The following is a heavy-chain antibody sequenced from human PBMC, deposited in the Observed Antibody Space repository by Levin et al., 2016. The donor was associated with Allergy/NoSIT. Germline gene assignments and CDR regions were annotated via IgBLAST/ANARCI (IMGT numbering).Heavy chain of an antibody. V-gene: IGHV3-11*01. D-gene: IGHD4-17*01. CDR3: AVSAGTTVTSYFDY. CDR2: ISSSGSTI. Sequence: WIRQPPGKGLEWVSYISSSGSTIYYADSVKGRFTISRDNAKNSLYLQMNSLRAEDTAVYYCAVSAGTTVTSYFDYWGQGTLVTVSS. J-gene: IGHJ4*02.